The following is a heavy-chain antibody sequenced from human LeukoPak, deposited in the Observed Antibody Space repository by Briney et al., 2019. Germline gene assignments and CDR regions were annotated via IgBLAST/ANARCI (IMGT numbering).Heavy chain of an antibody. CDR2: IYHSGST. J-gene: IGHJ5*02. CDR3: ARSIWFGELSGLGDWFDP. Sequence: SQTLSLTCAVSGGSISSGGYSWSWIRQPPGQGLEWIGYIYHSGSTYYNPSLKSRVTISVDRSKNQFSLKLSSVTAADTAVYYCARSIWFGELSGLGDWFDPWGQGTLVTVSS. D-gene: IGHD3-10*01. V-gene: IGHV4-30-2*01. CDR1: GGSISSGGYS.